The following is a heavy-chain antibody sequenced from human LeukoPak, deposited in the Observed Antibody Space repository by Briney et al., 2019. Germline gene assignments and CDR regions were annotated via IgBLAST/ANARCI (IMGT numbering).Heavy chain of an antibody. CDR3: AKGHYDGDHPHYDGGSVDS. D-gene: IGHD2-21*01. J-gene: IGHJ4*02. Sequence: ASVKVSCKALEYTFTDYYIHWVRQAPGQGLEWMGWINPKSEGSDTNYAQKFRGRVTMTTDTSISTAYMELSRLRSDDTAVYFCAKGHYDGDHPHYDGGSVDSWGQGTHITVSS. V-gene: IGHV1-2*02. CDR1: EYTFTDYY. CDR2: INPKSEGSDT.